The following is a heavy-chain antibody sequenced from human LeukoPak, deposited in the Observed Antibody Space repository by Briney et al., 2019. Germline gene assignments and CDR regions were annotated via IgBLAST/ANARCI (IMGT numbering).Heavy chain of an antibody. D-gene: IGHD6-19*01. CDR3: AKYGGSGWVIDD. CDR1: GGSIRNNY. Sequence: PSETLSLTCTVSGGSIRNNYWTWIRQPPGKGLEYIGYIYYTGGTNYNPSLKSRVTISVDTSKNQFSLKLNSVTAADTAVYFCAKYGGSGWVIDDWGQGTLVTVSS. V-gene: IGHV4-59*08. J-gene: IGHJ4*02. CDR2: IYYTGGT.